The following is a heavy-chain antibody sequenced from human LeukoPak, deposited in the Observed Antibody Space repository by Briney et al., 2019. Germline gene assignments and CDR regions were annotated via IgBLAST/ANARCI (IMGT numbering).Heavy chain of an antibody. Sequence: GESLKVSCKGSGYSFTIYWIGWVRPMPGKGLEWMGIIYPDDSDTRYSPSFQGQVTISADKSISTAYLQWSSLKASDIAIYYCARLRQLWPEGFEYWGRGTLVTVSS. CDR2: IYPDDSDT. J-gene: IGHJ4*02. D-gene: IGHD5-18*01. CDR3: ARLRQLWPEGFEY. CDR1: GYSFTIYW. V-gene: IGHV5-51*01.